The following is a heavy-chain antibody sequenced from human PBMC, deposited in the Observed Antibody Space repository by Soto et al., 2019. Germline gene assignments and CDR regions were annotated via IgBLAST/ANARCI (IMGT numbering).Heavy chain of an antibody. CDR3: ARGLRYSSGWYRL. D-gene: IGHD6-19*01. V-gene: IGHV4-34*01. Sequence: SETLSLTCAVYGGSFSGYYWSWIRQPPGKGLEWIGEINHSGSTNYNPSLKSRVTISVDTSKNQFSLKLSSVTAADTAVYYCARGLRYSSGWYRLWGQGTLVTVSS. CDR1: GGSFSGYY. CDR2: INHSGST. J-gene: IGHJ4*02.